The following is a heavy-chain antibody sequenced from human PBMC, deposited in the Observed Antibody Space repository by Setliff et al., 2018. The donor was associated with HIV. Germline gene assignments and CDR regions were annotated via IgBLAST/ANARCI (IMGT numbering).Heavy chain of an antibody. CDR1: GFIFSSYS. D-gene: IGHD4-17*01. CDR3: TKGVQRLRPYYFDS. V-gene: IGHV3-23*01. Sequence: PGGSLRLSCAASGFIFSSYSMNWVRQAPGKGLEWVSGIRDNGVSPYYADSVTGRFTISRDNTKNTLYLQMNSLRVEDTAIYYCTKGVQRLRPYYFDSWGQGILVTVSS. CDR2: IRDNGVSP. J-gene: IGHJ4*02.